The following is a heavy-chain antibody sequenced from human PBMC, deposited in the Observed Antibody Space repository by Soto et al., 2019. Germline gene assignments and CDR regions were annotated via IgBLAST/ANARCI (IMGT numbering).Heavy chain of an antibody. Sequence: EVQLLESGGGLVQPGGSLRLSCAASGFTLSSYAMGWVRQAPGKGLEWVSAISANGAGTYYAESVKGRFTISRDNSQNTLYLQMRALGAEDTAVYFCAKDRCAPSTCFFDYWGQGTLVTVSS. J-gene: IGHJ4*02. CDR3: AKDRCAPSTCFFDY. V-gene: IGHV3-23*01. CDR1: GFTLSSYA. CDR2: ISANGAGT. D-gene: IGHD2-21*01.